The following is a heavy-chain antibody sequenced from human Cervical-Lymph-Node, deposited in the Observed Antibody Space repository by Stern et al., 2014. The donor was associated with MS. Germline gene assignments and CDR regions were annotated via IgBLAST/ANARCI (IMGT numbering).Heavy chain of an antibody. Sequence: EVQLVESGGGVIQPGGSLRLSCTASGFTGSRDYMTWVRQAPGKGLEWVSLITNVGITFYTDSVKGRFTISRDDSKNTVYLHMTSLRAEDTAMYYCARDTSSPERSDWWGQGTLVTVSS. CDR3: ARDTSSPERSDW. CDR2: ITNVGIT. V-gene: IGHV3-53*01. J-gene: IGHJ4*02. CDR1: GFTGSRDY. D-gene: IGHD1-1*01.